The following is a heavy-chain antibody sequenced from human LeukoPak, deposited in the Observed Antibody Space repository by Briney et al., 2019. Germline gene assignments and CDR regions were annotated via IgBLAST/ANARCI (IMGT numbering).Heavy chain of an antibody. J-gene: IGHJ1*01. Sequence: SETLSLTCTVSGGSISSRSYYWGWIRQPPGKGLEWIGSIYYSGSTYYNPSLKSRVTISVDTSKNQFSLKLSSVTAADTAVYYCARGPYYYDSSGYRTQGYFQHWGQGTLVTVSS. D-gene: IGHD3-22*01. V-gene: IGHV4-39*07. CDR2: IYYSGST. CDR1: GGSISSRSYY. CDR3: ARGPYYYDSSGYRTQGYFQH.